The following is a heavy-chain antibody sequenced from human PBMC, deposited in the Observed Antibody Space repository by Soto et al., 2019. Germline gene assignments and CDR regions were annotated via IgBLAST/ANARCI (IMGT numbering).Heavy chain of an antibody. D-gene: IGHD2-15*01. CDR1: GGSFSGYY. J-gene: IGHJ6*02. CDR3: ARGGNCIVSSCPLGSHYGMDV. CDR2: IGHSGSA. Sequence: QVQLQQWGAGLLKPSETLSLTCAVYGGSFSGYYWTWIRQPPGKGLEWVGEIGHSGSATYSPSLKSRVTISVDTSNNQFSLRLSSVTAADTAVYYCARGGNCIVSSCPLGSHYGMDVWGQVTTVTVSS. V-gene: IGHV4-34*01.